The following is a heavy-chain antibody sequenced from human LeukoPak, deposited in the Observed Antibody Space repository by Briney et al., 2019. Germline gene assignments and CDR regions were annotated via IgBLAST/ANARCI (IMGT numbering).Heavy chain of an antibody. Sequence: ASVKVSCKASGYTFTSYDINWVRQATGQGLEWMGWMNPNSGNTGYAQKFQGRVTMTRNTSISTAYMELSSLRSEDTAVYYCAREVTAVWQQLVIVGTFDIWGRGTMVTVSS. CDR3: AREVTAVWQQLVIVGTFDI. CDR2: MNPNSGNT. D-gene: IGHD6-13*01. V-gene: IGHV1-8*01. J-gene: IGHJ3*02. CDR1: GYTFTSYD.